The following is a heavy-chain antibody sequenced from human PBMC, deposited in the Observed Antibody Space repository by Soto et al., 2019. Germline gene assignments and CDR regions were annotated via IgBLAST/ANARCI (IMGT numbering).Heavy chain of an antibody. Sequence: ASVKVSCKASGYTFTSYCISWVRQAPGQGLEGKGWISAYNGNTNYAQKLQGRVTMTTDTSTSTAYMEPRSLRSDDTAVYYCARGTVVVVAATLAPGYMDVWGKGTTVTVSS. CDR2: ISAYNGNT. V-gene: IGHV1-18*01. D-gene: IGHD2-15*01. J-gene: IGHJ6*03. CDR1: GYTFTSYC. CDR3: ARGTVVVVAATLAPGYMDV.